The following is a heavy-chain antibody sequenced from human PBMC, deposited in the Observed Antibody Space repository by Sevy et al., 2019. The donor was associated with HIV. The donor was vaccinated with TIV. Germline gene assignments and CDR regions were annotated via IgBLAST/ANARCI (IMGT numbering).Heavy chain of an antibody. Sequence: EGSLRLSCAASGFTFSSYNMNWVRQAPGKGLEWVSSISSSSNYIYYADSMKGRFTISRDNAKNSLYLQMNSLGAEDTAVYYCARVVAYCSGGSCFPGYYYGMDVWGQGTTVTVSS. CDR1: GFTFSSYN. CDR3: ARVVAYCSGGSCFPGYYYGMDV. J-gene: IGHJ6*02. CDR2: ISSSSNYI. V-gene: IGHV3-21*01. D-gene: IGHD2-15*01.